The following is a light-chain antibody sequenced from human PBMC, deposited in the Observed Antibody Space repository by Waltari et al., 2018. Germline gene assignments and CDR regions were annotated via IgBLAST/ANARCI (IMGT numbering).Light chain of an antibody. CDR3: QPYHNLPWT. Sequence: DIQMTQSPSSLSASVGDRVTITCQASQDITNSLNWYQQKPGKAPQLVIYDASKLVTGVPSRFSVSGSGTVYTFTISNLQPADIATYYCQPYHNLPWTFGQGTRVEI. CDR2: DAS. V-gene: IGKV1-33*01. J-gene: IGKJ1*01. CDR1: QDITNS.